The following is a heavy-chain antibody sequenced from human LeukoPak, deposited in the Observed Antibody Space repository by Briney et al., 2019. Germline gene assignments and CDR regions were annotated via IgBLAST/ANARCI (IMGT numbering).Heavy chain of an antibody. V-gene: IGHV4-34*01. CDR3: ARGYSSSPHLDY. CDR1: GGSFSGYY. Sequence: PSETLSLTCAVYGGSFSGYYWSWIRQPPGKGLEWIGEINHSGSTNYNPSLKSRVTISVDTSKNQFSLKLSSVTAADTAVYYCARGYSSSPHLDYWGQGTLVTVSS. CDR2: INHSGST. D-gene: IGHD6-13*01. J-gene: IGHJ4*02.